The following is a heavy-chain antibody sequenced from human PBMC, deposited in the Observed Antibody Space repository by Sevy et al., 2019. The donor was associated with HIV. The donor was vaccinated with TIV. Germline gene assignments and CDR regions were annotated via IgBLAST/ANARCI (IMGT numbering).Heavy chain of an antibody. CDR3: ARSSGRLNCWYFDL. Sequence: SETLSLTCTVSGGSISSGSYYWSWIRQHPGKGLEWIGYIYYSGSTYYNPSLKSRVTISVDTSKNQFSLKLTSVTAADTAVSYCARSSGRLNCWYFDLWGRGTQVTVSS. V-gene: IGHV4-31*03. CDR1: GGSISSGSYY. CDR2: IYYSGST. J-gene: IGHJ2*01. D-gene: IGHD1-26*01.